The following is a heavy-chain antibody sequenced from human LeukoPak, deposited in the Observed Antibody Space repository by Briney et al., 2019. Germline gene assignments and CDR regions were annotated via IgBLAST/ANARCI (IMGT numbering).Heavy chain of an antibody. CDR3: ARLGWRGATYYFDY. J-gene: IGHJ4*02. Sequence: SQTLSLTCAVSGGSISSGGYSWSWIRQPQGKGLEWIGYIYHSGSTYYNPSLKSRVTISVDRSKNQFSLKLSSVTAADTAVYYCARLGWRGATYYFDYWGQGTLVTVSS. V-gene: IGHV4-30-2*01. D-gene: IGHD1-26*01. CDR2: IYHSGST. CDR1: GGSISSGGYS.